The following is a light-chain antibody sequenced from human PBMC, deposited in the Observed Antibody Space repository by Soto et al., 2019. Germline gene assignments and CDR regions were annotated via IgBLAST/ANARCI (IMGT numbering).Light chain of an antibody. V-gene: IGLV2-14*01. CDR1: SSDVGGYNY. J-gene: IGLJ1*01. CDR3: SSYTSSSTLDV. CDR2: EVS. Sequence: ALTQPASVSGSPGQSITIPCTGTSSDVGGYNYVSWYQQHPGKAPKLMIYEVSNRPSGVSNRFSGSKSGNTASLTISGLQAEDEADYYCSSYTSSSTLDVFGTGTKVTVL.